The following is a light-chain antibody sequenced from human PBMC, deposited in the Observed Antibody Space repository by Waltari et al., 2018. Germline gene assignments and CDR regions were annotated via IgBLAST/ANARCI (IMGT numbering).Light chain of an antibody. CDR1: SSDVGAYNY. Sequence: QSALTQPASVSGSPGQSITISCTGTSSDVGAYNYASWYQQHPGKAPKLIIYEVSNRPAGVSKRFSGSKSGSTASLGISGLQAEDEADYYCSSYTTSSTLLFGGGTKLTVL. J-gene: IGLJ2*01. CDR3: SSYTTSSTLL. V-gene: IGLV2-14*01. CDR2: EVS.